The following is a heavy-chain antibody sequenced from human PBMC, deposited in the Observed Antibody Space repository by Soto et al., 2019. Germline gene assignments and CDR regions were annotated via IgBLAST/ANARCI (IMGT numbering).Heavy chain of an antibody. CDR3: AREKRTRAGMDV. J-gene: IGHJ6*02. CDR2: IYHSGST. Sequence: ASETLSLTCAVSGGSISSGGYSWSWIRQPPGKGLEWIGYIYHSGSTYYNPSLKSRVTISVDRSKNQFSLKLSSVTAADTAVYYCAREKRTRAGMDVWGQGTTVTVSS. CDR1: GGSISSGGYS. V-gene: IGHV4-30-2*01.